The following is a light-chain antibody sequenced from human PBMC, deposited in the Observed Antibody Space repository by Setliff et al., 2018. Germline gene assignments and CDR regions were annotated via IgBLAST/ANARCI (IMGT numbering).Light chain of an antibody. Sequence: QSVLTQPRSVSGSPGQSVTISCTGTSSDVGAYNYVSWYQHHPGKVPKLMVYDVTKRPSGVPDRFSGSKSGNTASLTISGLQAEDEADYYCCSFAGSSTLVFGGGTKVTVL. CDR3: CSFAGSSTLV. CDR2: DVT. J-gene: IGLJ2*01. CDR1: SSDVGAYNY. V-gene: IGLV2-11*01.